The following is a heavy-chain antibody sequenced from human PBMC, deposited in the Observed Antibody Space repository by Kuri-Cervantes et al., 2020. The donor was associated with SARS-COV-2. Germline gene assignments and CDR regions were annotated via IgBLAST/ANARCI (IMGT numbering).Heavy chain of an antibody. Sequence: GESLKISCAASGFTFSSYAMHWVRQAPGKGLEWVAVISSDGSNKYYADSVKGRFTISRDNSKNTLYLQMNSLRAEDTAVYYCASLSITGTTQFDYWGRGTLVTVSS. D-gene: IGHD1-20*01. V-gene: IGHV3-30-3*01. CDR2: ISSDGSNK. CDR3: ASLSITGTTQFDY. J-gene: IGHJ4*02. CDR1: GFTFSSYA.